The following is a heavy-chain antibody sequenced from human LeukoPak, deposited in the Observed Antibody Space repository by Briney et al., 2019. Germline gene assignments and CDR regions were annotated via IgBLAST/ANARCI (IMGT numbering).Heavy chain of an antibody. Sequence: GGSLRLSCATSGFTFTTYSMNWFRQAPGKGLEWISYIHGVSSPIYYAESVRGRFTVSRDNVKKSLYLQMNSLRAEDTAVYYCATRGHDNSELDFDYWGQGTLVTVSS. J-gene: IGHJ4*02. D-gene: IGHD3-22*01. CDR2: IHGVSSPI. CDR1: GFTFTTYS. CDR3: ATRGHDNSELDFDY. V-gene: IGHV3-48*04.